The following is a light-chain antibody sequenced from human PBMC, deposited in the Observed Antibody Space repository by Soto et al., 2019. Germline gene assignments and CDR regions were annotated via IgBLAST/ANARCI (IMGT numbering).Light chain of an antibody. CDR1: KNDIGLYDF. Sequence: LTQPPSASGSPGQSVTISCTGTKNDIGLYDFVSWYQHHPGKAPRLIIYEVVQRPSGVPDRFSGSKSGNTASLTVSGLQAADEADYFCKSYAGSNTYVFGSGTKVTAL. CDR2: EVV. CDR3: KSYAGSNTYV. J-gene: IGLJ1*01. V-gene: IGLV2-8*01.